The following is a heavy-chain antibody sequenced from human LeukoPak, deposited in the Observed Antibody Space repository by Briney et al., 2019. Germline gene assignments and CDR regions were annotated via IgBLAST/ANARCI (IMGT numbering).Heavy chain of an antibody. D-gene: IGHD3-3*01. Sequence: GGSLRLSCAASGFTFSSYAMSWVRQAPWKGLEWVSAISGSGGSTYYADSVKGRFTISRDNSKNTLYLQMNSLRAEDTAVYYCAKTGAITIFGVESSPCYYYGMDVWGQGTTVTVSS. CDR2: ISGSGGST. V-gene: IGHV3-23*01. CDR3: AKTGAITIFGVESSPCYYYGMDV. J-gene: IGHJ6*02. CDR1: GFTFSSYA.